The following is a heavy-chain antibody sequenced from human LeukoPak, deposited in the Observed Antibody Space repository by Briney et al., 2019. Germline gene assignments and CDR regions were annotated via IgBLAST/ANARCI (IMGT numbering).Heavy chain of an antibody. D-gene: IGHD1-26*01. CDR2: MNPNSGHT. V-gene: IGHV1-8*01. Sequence: GASVKVSCKASGYTFSSYDIIWVRQASGQGLEWMGWMNPNSGHTGYVQKFQGRVTMTRSTSISTAYMELTSLTSEDSAVYYCARSIVGVRKRNDYWGQGTLVTVSS. J-gene: IGHJ4*02. CDR1: GYTFSSYD. CDR3: ARSIVGVRKRNDY.